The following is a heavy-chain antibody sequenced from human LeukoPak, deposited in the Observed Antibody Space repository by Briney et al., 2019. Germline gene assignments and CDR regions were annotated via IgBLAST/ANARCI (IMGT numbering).Heavy chain of an antibody. CDR2: IYPRDGST. CDR3: ASGYPYYYGMDV. D-gene: IGHD3-22*01. CDR1: GYTFTSNY. J-gene: IGHJ6*02. Sequence: ASVTVSCKASGYTFTSNYIHWVRQAPGQGLEWMGMIYPRDGSTSYAQKFQGRVTVTRDTSTSTVHMELSGLRSEDTAVYYCASGYPYYYGMDVWGQGTTVTVSS. V-gene: IGHV1-46*01.